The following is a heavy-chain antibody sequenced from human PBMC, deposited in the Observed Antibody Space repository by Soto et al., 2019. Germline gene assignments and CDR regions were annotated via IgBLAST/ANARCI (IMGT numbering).Heavy chain of an antibody. CDR3: ARRVPQLGLSGYYFGMDV. J-gene: IGHJ6*02. CDR1: GYTFTSYG. Sequence: ASVKVSCKASGYTFTSYGISWVRQAPGQGLERMGWISAYFGKTNYAQKLQGRVTMTTDESTSTAYMELRSLRSEDTAVYYCARRVPQLGLSGYYFGMDVWGQGPTVTVSS. V-gene: IGHV1-18*01. CDR2: ISAYFGKT. D-gene: IGHD6-6*01.